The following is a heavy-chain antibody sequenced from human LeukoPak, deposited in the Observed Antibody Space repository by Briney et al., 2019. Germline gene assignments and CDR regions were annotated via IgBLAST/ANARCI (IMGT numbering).Heavy chain of an antibody. J-gene: IGHJ6*03. CDR1: GFTFSSYG. V-gene: IGHV3-23*01. Sequence: GGSLRLSCAASGFTFSSYGMSWVRQAPGKGLEWVSSISSTGGNTYYADSVRGRFTISRDNSKNTLFLQMNSLRAEDTAIYYCANAGPGDFYFNYYMDVWGKGTTVTISS. D-gene: IGHD1-26*01. CDR2: ISSTGGNT. CDR3: ANAGPGDFYFNYYMDV.